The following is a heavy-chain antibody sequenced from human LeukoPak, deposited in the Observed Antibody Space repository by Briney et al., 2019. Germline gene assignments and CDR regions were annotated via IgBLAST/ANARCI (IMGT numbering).Heavy chain of an antibody. J-gene: IGHJ4*02. CDR2: ISYDGSNK. Sequence: GRSLRLSCAACGFTFSSYGMHWVRQAPGKGLEWVAVISYDGSNKYYADSVKGRFTISRDNSKNTLYLQMNSLRAEDTAVYYCAKGDAEAGTPLHYWGQRTLVTVSS. D-gene: IGHD6-13*01. CDR1: GFTFSSYG. CDR3: AKGDAEAGTPLHY. V-gene: IGHV3-30*18.